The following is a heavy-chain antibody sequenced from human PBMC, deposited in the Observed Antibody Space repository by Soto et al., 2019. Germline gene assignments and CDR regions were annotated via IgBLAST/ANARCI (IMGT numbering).Heavy chain of an antibody. Sequence: QLQLQESGPGLVKPSETLSLTCTVCGASISTLTYNWGWIRQPPGKGLEWIGNIYYSGSPYYNPSLKSRVTISVDTSKNQFSLRLRSVTAADTALYFCARHTMTAVTTFDHWGQGTLVTVSS. V-gene: IGHV4-39*01. J-gene: IGHJ4*02. CDR1: GASISTLTYN. CDR2: IYYSGSP. CDR3: ARHTMTAVTTFDH. D-gene: IGHD4-17*01.